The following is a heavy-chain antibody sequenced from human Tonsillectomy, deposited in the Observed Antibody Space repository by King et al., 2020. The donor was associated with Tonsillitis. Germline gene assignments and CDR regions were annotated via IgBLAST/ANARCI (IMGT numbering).Heavy chain of an antibody. D-gene: IGHD4-17*01. J-gene: IGHJ5*02. Sequence: VQLVESGGGLVKPGGFLRLSCAASGFTFSSYSRNWVRQAPGKGLEWVSSISSSRSYIYYADSVKGRFNISSDNAENSLYLQMNSLRAEDTAVYYCARDSVPGGDYPNWFDPWGQGTLVTVSS. V-gene: IGHV3-21*01. CDR1: GFTFSSYS. CDR3: ARDSVPGGDYPNWFDP. CDR2: ISSSRSYI.